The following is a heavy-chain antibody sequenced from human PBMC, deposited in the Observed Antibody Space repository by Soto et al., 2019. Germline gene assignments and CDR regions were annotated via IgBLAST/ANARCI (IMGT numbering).Heavy chain of an antibody. Sequence: MGWVRQAPGKGLEWVSVISSGGSTYYADSVRGRFTISRDNSKDTLSLQMNSLRAEDTAVYYCAKRRGAGGHFDYWGQGALVTVSS. J-gene: IGHJ4*02. D-gene: IGHD2-8*02. V-gene: IGHV3-53*01. CDR3: AKRRGAGGHFDY. CDR2: ISSGGST.